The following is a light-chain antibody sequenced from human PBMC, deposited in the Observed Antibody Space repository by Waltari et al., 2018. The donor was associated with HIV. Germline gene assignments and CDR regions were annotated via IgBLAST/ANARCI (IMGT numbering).Light chain of an antibody. CDR3: QSSDSSGNYWA. J-gene: IGLJ3*02. CDR1: ELPQQY. CDR2: KDS. V-gene: IGLV3-25*03. Sequence: SYELTQPPSVSVSPGQTSTITCSGDELPQQYGYWYQQKPGQAPVVVIYKDSDRPSGIPERFSGSSSGTTVTLTISGVQAEDEADYYCQSSDSSGNYWAFGGGTKLTVL.